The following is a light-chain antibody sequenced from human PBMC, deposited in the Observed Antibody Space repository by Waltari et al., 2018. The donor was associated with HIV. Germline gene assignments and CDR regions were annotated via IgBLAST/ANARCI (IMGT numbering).Light chain of an antibody. V-gene: IGKV1-5*03. J-gene: IGKJ4*01. CDR3: RQHNSYPLT. CDR1: QSISSW. CDR2: KAS. Sequence: DIQMTQSPSTLSAYVGDRVTITCRASQSISSWLAWYQQKPGKAPKLLIYKASSLESGVPSRFSGSGSGTEFTLTISSLQPDDFATYYCRQHNSYPLTFGGGTKVEIK.